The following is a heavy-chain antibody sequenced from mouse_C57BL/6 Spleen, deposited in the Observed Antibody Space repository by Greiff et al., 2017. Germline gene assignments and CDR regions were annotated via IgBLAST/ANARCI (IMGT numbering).Heavy chain of an antibody. CDR2: IYPSDSET. V-gene: IGHV1-61*01. D-gene: IGHD1-1*01. CDR3: ARRGSSGIYFDY. J-gene: IGHJ2*01. Sequence: QVQLQQPGAELVRPGSSVKLSCKASGYTFTSYWMDWVKQRPGQGLEWIGNIYPSDSETHYNQKFKDKATLTVDKSSSTAYMQLSSLTSEDSAVYSCARRGSSGIYFDYWGQGTTLTVSS. CDR1: GYTFTSYW.